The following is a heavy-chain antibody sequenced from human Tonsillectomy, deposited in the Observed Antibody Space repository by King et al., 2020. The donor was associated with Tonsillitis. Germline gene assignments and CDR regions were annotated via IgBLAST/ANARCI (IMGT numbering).Heavy chain of an antibody. D-gene: IGHD3-3*01. Sequence: VQLVESGGGLVKPGGSLRLSCAASGFTFSNAWRNWVRQAPGKGLEWGGRIKSKNDSWTPDYAAPVKGRITMSRDDSKNTLYLQMNSLKTEDTAVYYCTTDDFWCGYGGYWGQGTLVTVSS. CDR2: IKSKNDSWTP. CDR3: TTDDFWCGYGGY. V-gene: IGHV3-15*07. CDR1: GFTFSNAW. J-gene: IGHJ4*02.